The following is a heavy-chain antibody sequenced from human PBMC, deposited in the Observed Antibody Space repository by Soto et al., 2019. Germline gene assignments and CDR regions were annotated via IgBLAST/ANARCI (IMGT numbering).Heavy chain of an antibody. CDR2: ISAYNGNT. CDR3: ARDVGYYLTPKDLDE. J-gene: IGHJ4*02. CDR1: GYTFTRYG. Sequence: ASVKVSCKASGYTFTRYGISWVRQAPGQGLEWMGWISAYNGNTNYAQKLQGRVTMTTDTSTSTAYTELRSLRSDDTAVYYCARDVGYYLTPKDLDEWGQGTLVTVSS. D-gene: IGHD3-3*01. V-gene: IGHV1-18*01.